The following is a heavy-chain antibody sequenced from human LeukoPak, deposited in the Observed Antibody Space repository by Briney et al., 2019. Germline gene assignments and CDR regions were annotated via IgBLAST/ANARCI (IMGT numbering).Heavy chain of an antibody. CDR3: AEYFYDSSTYSFDY. Sequence: GGSLRLSCAASGFTFSNYAMSWVRQAPGKGLEWVSSIGSGGTTHYADSVKGRFTISRDNSKNTLFLQMNSLRAEDTAVYYCAEYFYDSSTYSFDYWGQGTLVTVSS. D-gene: IGHD3-22*01. V-gene: IGHV3-23*01. CDR1: GFTFSNYA. CDR2: IGSGGTT. J-gene: IGHJ4*02.